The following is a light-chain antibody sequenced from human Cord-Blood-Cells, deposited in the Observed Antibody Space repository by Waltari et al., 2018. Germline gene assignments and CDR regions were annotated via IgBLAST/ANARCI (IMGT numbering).Light chain of an antibody. CDR1: QCISSY. Sequence: AIRMTQSPFSLSESVGDRLTITCWASQCISSYLAWYPQKPAKATKLFIYYASSLQSGVPSRFSGSVSGTDYTLTFTRLQPEYFATYYFQQYDSTHTVGRRTKVEI. CDR2: YAS. V-gene: IGKV1D-43*01. CDR3: QQYDSTHT. J-gene: IGKJ4*01.